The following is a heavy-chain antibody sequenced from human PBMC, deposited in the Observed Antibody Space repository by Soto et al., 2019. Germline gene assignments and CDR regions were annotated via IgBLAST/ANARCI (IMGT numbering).Heavy chain of an antibody. Sequence: LRLSCAGSQFTFSNYWMNWVRQAPGKGLEWVANINQDGSEKYYVDSVKGRFTISRDIAKNSLFLQMNSLRANDTAVYYCARASPGMDVWGQGTTVTVSS. CDR2: INQDGSEK. V-gene: IGHV3-7*01. CDR3: ARASPGMDV. CDR1: QFTFSNYW. J-gene: IGHJ6*02.